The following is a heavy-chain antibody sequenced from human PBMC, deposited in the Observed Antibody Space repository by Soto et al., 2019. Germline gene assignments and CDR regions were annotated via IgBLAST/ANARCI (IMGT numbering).Heavy chain of an antibody. J-gene: IGHJ4*02. CDR2: ISSSSSTI. V-gene: IGHV3-48*01. Sequence: EVQLVESGGGLVQPGGSLRLSCAASGFTFSSYSMNWVRQAPGKGLEWVSYISSSSSTIYYADSVKGRFTISRDNAKNSLYLQMNSLRAEDTAVYYCARSIAARPSRYWGQGTLVTVSS. CDR3: ARSIAARPSRY. D-gene: IGHD6-6*01. CDR1: GFTFSSYS.